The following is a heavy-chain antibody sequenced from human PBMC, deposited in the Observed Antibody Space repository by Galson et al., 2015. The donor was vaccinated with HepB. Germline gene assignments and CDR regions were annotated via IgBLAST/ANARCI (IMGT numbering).Heavy chain of an antibody. CDR2: ISGSGGST. CDR3: ASPSSPFCVSNICRHFHF. Sequence: SLRLSCAASGFTFSSYAMSWVRQAPGKGLEWVSAISGSGGSTYYADSVKGRFTISRDNSNNTLYLQMDSLRAEDTAVYYCASPSSPFCVSNICRHFHFWGQGTLVTVSS. J-gene: IGHJ4*02. CDR1: GFTFSSYA. V-gene: IGHV3-23*01. D-gene: IGHD4-11*01.